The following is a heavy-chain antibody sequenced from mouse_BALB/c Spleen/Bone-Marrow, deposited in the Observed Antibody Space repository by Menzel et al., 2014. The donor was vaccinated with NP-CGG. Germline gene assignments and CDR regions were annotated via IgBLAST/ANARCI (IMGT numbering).Heavy chain of an antibody. J-gene: IGHJ2*01. CDR2: IRNKANGYTT. CDR1: GFTFTDYY. D-gene: IGHD2-4*01. CDR3: ARDRGLTYFDY. Sequence: EVKVVESGGGLVQPGDSLRLSCATSGFTFTDYYMNWVRQPPGKALEWLGFIRNKANGYTTEYSASVKGRFTISRDNSQSILYLQMNTLRAEDSATYYCARDRGLTYFDYWGQGTTLTVSS. V-gene: IGHV7-3*02.